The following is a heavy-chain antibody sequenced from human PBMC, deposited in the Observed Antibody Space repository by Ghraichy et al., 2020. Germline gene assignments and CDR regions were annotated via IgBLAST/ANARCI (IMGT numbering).Heavy chain of an antibody. Sequence: GESLNISCAASGFTLRNYAMSWVRQAPGKGLEWVSMISGSSVSTYYADSVKGRFTISRDNSKNALYLQLSSLRAEDTALYYCVKGGSHYYYVIDVWGQVTTVSVSS. CDR1: GFTLRNYA. J-gene: IGHJ6*02. D-gene: IGHD2-15*01. CDR2: ISGSSVST. CDR3: VKGGSHYYYVIDV. V-gene: IGHV3-23*01.